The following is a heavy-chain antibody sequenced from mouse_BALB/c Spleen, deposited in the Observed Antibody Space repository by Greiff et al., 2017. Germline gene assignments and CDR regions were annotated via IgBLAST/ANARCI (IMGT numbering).Heavy chain of an antibody. Sequence: EVKLMESGGGLVQPGGSRKLSCAASGFTFSSFGMHWVRQAPEKGLEWVAYISSGSSTIYYADTVKGRFTISRDNPKNTLFLQMTSLRSEDTAMYYCARRGGLYAMDYWGQGTSVTVSS. CDR1: GFTFSSFG. CDR3: ARRGGLYAMDY. V-gene: IGHV5-17*02. CDR2: ISSGSSTI. J-gene: IGHJ4*01.